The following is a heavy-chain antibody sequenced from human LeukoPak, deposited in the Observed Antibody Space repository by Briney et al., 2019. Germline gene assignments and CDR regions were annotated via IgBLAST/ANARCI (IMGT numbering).Heavy chain of an antibody. V-gene: IGHV3-9*01. Sequence: GRSVRLSCAASGFTFDDYAMHWVRQAPGKGLEWVGGINWNSGYIVYADNVKGRFTISRDNAKNSPYLQMNSLRAEDTAVYCCARGSYDSGIYVDYWGQGTLVTVSS. J-gene: IGHJ4*02. CDR2: INWNSGYI. CDR3: ARGSYDSGIYVDY. CDR1: GFTFDDYA. D-gene: IGHD3-10*01.